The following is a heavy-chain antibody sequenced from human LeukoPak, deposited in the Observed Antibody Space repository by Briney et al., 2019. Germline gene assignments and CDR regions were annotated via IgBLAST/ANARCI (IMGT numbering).Heavy chain of an antibody. CDR2: ISPTGGST. D-gene: IGHD5-24*01. J-gene: IGHJ5*02. CDR1: GYTFTNNW. Sequence: VASVKVSCKAFGYTFTNNWMHWVRQAPGQGPERMGLISPTGGSTAYAQKFQGRVTLTRDMSTSTDYLELSSLRSEDTAVYYCARDNSVRDEAWWFYPWGQGTLVTVSS. V-gene: IGHV1-46*01. CDR3: ARDNSVRDEAWWFYP.